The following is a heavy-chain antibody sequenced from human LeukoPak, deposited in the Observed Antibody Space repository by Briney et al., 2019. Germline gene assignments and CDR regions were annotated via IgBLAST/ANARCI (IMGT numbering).Heavy chain of an antibody. Sequence: SETLSLTCTVSGDSMSDYFWTWIRQPPGKGLEWIGYAADSGSTNYNPSLKSRVTISVDTSKNQFSLKLSSVTAADTAVYYCARAYCGGDCYSGFDYWGQGTLVTVSS. CDR1: GDSMSDYF. J-gene: IGHJ4*02. CDR3: ARAYCGGDCYSGFDY. CDR2: AADSGST. D-gene: IGHD2-21*02. V-gene: IGHV4-59*01.